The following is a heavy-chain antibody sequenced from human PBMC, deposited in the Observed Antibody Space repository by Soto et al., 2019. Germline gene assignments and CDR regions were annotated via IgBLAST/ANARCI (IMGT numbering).Heavy chain of an antibody. CDR2: IYYSGST. D-gene: IGHD6-6*01. CDR3: ARGQLGRDYYYYYGMDV. CDR1: GGSISSGGYY. Sequence: SESLSLTCTVSGGSISSGGYYWSWIRQHPGKGLEWIGYIYYSGSTYYNPSLKSRVTISVDTSKNQFSLKLSSVTAADTAVYYCARGQLGRDYYYYYGMDVWGQGTTVTVSS. J-gene: IGHJ6*02. V-gene: IGHV4-31*03.